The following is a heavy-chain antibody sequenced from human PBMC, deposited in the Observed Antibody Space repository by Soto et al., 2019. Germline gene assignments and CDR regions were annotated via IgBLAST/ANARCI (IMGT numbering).Heavy chain of an antibody. CDR2: IYHSGST. CDR3: ARLGKGMVRGVMGYYYYYGMDV. CDR1: GGSTSSSDW. Sequence: SETLSLTCAGSGGSTSSSDWWGWVRQPPGKGLEWIGEIYHSGSTNYNPSLKSRVTISVDKSKNQFSLKLSSVTAADTAVYYCARLGKGMVRGVMGYYYYYGMDVWGQGTTVT. J-gene: IGHJ6*02. D-gene: IGHD3-10*01. V-gene: IGHV4-4*02.